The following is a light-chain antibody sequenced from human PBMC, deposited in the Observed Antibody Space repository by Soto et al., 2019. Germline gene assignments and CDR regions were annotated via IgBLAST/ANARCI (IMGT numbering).Light chain of an antibody. CDR1: QSISNW. Sequence: DIQMTQSPSTLSASVGDRVIITCRASQSISNWLAWYQQKPGKAPNLLIYKASSLESGVPSRFSGSGSGTEFTLTISSLQPDDFATYYCQQYNSYPTFGQGTKVDI. J-gene: IGKJ1*01. CDR3: QQYNSYPT. V-gene: IGKV1-5*03. CDR2: KAS.